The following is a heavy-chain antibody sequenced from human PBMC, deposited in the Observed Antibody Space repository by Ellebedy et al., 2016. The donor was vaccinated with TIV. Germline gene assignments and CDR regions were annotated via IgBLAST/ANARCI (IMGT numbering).Heavy chain of an antibody. J-gene: IGHJ4*02. CDR2: ISSGSHHI. CDR1: GFTLGSFG. Sequence: GGSLRLXXAASGFTLGSFGMNWVRQAPGKGLEWVSSISSGSHHIYYADSVKGRFTISRDNAKNSLYLQMNSLRDEDMAVYYCARDIQQWPERGFDYWGQGTLVTVSS. CDR3: ARDIQQWPERGFDY. D-gene: IGHD6-19*01. V-gene: IGHV3-21*01.